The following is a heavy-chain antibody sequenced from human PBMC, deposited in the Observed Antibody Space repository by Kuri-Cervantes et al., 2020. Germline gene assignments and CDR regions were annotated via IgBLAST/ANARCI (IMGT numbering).Heavy chain of an antibody. D-gene: IGHD3-10*01. CDR3: ARIYYGSGSYSYFDY. J-gene: IGHJ4*02. V-gene: IGHV1-69*13. CDR1: GGTFSSYA. CDR2: IIPIFGTA. Sequence: SSVKVSCKASGGTFSSYAISWVRQAPGQGLEWMGGIIPIFGTANYAQKFQGRVTITADESTSTAYMELSSLRSEDTAVYYCARIYYGSGSYSYFDYWGQGTLVTVSS.